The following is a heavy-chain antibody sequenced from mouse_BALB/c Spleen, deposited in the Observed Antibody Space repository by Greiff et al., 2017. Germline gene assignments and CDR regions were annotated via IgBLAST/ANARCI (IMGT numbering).Heavy chain of an antibody. Sequence: EVQLVESGGGLVQPGGSRKLSCAASGFTFSDYGMAWVRQAPGKGPEWVAFISNLAYSIYYADTVTGRFTISRENAKNTLYLEMSSLRSEDTAMYYCARGVGRVNYAMDYWGQGTSVTVSS. V-gene: IGHV5-15*02. CDR2: ISNLAYSI. D-gene: IGHD4-1*01. CDR1: GFTFSDYG. J-gene: IGHJ4*01. CDR3: ARGVGRVNYAMDY.